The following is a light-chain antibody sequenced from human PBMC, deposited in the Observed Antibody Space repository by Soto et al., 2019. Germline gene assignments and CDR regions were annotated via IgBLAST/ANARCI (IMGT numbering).Light chain of an antibody. CDR2: DAS. V-gene: IGKV3-11*01. J-gene: IGKJ4*01. CDR3: QQRSSCPLT. Sequence: EIVLTQSPATLSLSPGERATLSCRASQSVRSYLAWYQQKPGQAPMLLIYDASNRATGIPARFSGSGSGTDFTLTISSLEPEDFAVYYCQQRSSCPLTFGGGTKVEIK. CDR1: QSVRSY.